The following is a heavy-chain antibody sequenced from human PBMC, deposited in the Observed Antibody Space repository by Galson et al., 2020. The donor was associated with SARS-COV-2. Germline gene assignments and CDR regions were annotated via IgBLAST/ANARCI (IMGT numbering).Heavy chain of an antibody. CDR1: GGSINSNSYY. D-gene: IGHD3-10*01. V-gene: IGHV4-39*01. Sequence: ASETLSLTCTVSGGSINSNSYYWAWIRQPPGKGLEWVGSIHYIGTTYYNPSLKSRVTMFVDTSKNQFSLKVNSVTAADTAVYYCAKILPPGMTIPPGITVIRGVHDNWGQGTLVTVSS. CDR3: AKILPPGMTIPPGITVIRGVHDN. CDR2: IHYIGTT. J-gene: IGHJ4*02.